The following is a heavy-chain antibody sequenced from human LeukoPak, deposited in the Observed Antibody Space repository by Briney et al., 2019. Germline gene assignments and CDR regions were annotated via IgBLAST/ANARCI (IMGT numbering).Heavy chain of an antibody. CDR2: INGANGNT. CDR3: AVLYYYDSSGYVDAFDI. Sequence: ASVKVSCKASGYTFTNYVMHWVRQAPGQRLEWMGWINGANGNTKYSQKFQDRVTITRDTSVSTAYIELSSLRSDDTAVYYCAVLYYYDSSGYVDAFDIWGQGTMVTVSS. V-gene: IGHV1-3*01. J-gene: IGHJ3*02. CDR1: GYTFTNYV. D-gene: IGHD3-22*01.